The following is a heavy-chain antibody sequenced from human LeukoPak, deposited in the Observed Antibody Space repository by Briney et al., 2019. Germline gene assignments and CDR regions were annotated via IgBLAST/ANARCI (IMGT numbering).Heavy chain of an antibody. CDR3: VKLSCSTTSCYPLDR. V-gene: IGHV3-23*01. CDR2: ISGSGGTT. J-gene: IGHJ5*02. CDR1: GFTFNNYA. D-gene: IGHD2-2*01. Sequence: GGSLRLSCAASGFTFNNYAMSWVRQAPGKGLEWVSVISGSGGTTYYTDSAKGRFTISRDNSKNTLNLQMNSLRAEDTAVYYCVKLSCSTTSCYPLDRWGQGTLVTVSS.